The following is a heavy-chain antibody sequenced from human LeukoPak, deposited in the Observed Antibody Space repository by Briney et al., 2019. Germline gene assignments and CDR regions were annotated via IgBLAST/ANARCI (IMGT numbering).Heavy chain of an antibody. CDR1: GFIFTNYF. CDR2: IKHDGSEK. J-gene: IGHJ4*02. CDR3: ATDRGWRTSGYYLYYFEY. D-gene: IGHD3-3*01. V-gene: IGHV3-7*01. Sequence: GGSLRLSCAASGFIFTNYFVSWVCQAPGKGLEWVASIKHDGSEKYYVDSVRGRFTISRDNTMNSLYLQMSSLRAEDTAVYYCATDRGWRTSGYYLYYFEYWGQGTLVTYSS.